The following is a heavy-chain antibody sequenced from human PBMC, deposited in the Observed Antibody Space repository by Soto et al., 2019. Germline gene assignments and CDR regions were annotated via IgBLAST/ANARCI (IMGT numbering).Heavy chain of an antibody. CDR3: ARDYSNKGFDY. Sequence: GGSLRLSCVVSGFPFSGYYMNWIRQAPGKGLEWVSYITGSGDTIYYADSVRGRFTISRDNTKNSLYLQMNNLRAEDTAVYYCARDYSNKGFDYWGQGTPVTVSS. CDR1: GFPFSGYY. J-gene: IGHJ4*02. V-gene: IGHV3-11*01. D-gene: IGHD4-4*01. CDR2: ITGSGDTI.